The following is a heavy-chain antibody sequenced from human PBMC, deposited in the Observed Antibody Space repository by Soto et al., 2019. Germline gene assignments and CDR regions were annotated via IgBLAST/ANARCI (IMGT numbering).Heavy chain of an antibody. Sequence: GGSLRLSCAASGFTFSSYWMSWVRQAPGKGLEWVANIKQDGSEKYYVDSVKGRFTISRDNAKNSLYLQMNSLRAEDTAVYYCARAVATIGNYYYYYYMDVWGKGTTVTVSS. J-gene: IGHJ6*03. V-gene: IGHV3-7*01. CDR1: GFTFSSYW. CDR3: ARAVATIGNYYYYYYMDV. CDR2: IKQDGSEK. D-gene: IGHD5-12*01.